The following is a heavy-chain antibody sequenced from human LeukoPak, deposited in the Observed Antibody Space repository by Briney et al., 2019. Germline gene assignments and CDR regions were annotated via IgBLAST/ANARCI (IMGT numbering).Heavy chain of an antibody. J-gene: IGHJ4*02. CDR3: ATDLGGYYSGSGTYWGSLDC. V-gene: IGHV3-15*01. D-gene: IGHD3-10*01. CDR1: GFTFSNAW. CDR2: IKRKSDGGTP. Sequence: PGGSLRLSCAASGFTFSNAWMSWVRQAPGKGLEWVGRIKRKSDGGTPDNAAPVKGRFTISRDDSKNTLYLQMNSLKTEDTAVYYCATDLGGYYSGSGTYWGSLDCWGQGTVVTVSS.